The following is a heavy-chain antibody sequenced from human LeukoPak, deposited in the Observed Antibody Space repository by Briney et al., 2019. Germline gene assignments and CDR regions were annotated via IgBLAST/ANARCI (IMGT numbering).Heavy chain of an antibody. D-gene: IGHD7-27*01. CDR1: GGSFSGYY. CDR2: INHSGST. CDR3: ARSPGGFDP. J-gene: IGHJ5*02. Sequence: PSETLSLTCAVYGGSFSGYYWSWIRQPPGKGLEWIGEINHSGSTNYNPSLKSRVTISVDTSKNQFSLKLSSVTAADTAVYYCARSPGGFDPWAREPWSPSPQ. V-gene: IGHV4-34*01.